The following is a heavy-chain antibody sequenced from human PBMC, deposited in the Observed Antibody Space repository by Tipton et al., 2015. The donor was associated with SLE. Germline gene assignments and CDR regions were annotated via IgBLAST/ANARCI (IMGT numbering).Heavy chain of an antibody. D-gene: IGHD1-26*01. CDR3: ARTSGNFPFDY. Sequence: GLVKPSETLSLTCTVSGGSISSYYWSWIRQPPGRGLEWIAFMCHSGISNYNPSFESRVTMSVDTSKNQFSLSLSSVTAADTAVYYCARTSGNFPFDYWGQGNLVIVSS. J-gene: IGHJ4*02. CDR2: MCHSGIS. V-gene: IGHV4-59*08. CDR1: GGSISSYY.